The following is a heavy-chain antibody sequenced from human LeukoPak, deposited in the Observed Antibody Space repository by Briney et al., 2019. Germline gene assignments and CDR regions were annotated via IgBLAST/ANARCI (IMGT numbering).Heavy chain of an antibody. J-gene: IGHJ4*02. CDR3: AKDRRVVPAAIRRYFDY. Sequence: GGSLRLSCAASGFTFSSYAMSWVRQAPGKGLEWVSAISGSGGSTCYADSVKGRFTISRDNSKNTLYLQMNSLRAEDTAVYYCAKDRRVVPAAIRRYFDYWGQGTLVTVSS. D-gene: IGHD2-2*02. CDR1: GFTFSSYA. V-gene: IGHV3-23*01. CDR2: ISGSGGST.